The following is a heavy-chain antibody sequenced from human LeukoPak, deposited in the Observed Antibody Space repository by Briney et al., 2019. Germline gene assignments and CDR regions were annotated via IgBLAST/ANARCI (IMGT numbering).Heavy chain of an antibody. V-gene: IGHV1-2*02. Sequence: ASVKVSCKASGYTFTGYYMHWVRQAPGQGLEWMGWINPNSGGTNYAQKFQGRVTMTRDTSISTAYMELSRLRSDDTAVYYCARILGQWFGELSSRFDPWGQGTLVTVSS. J-gene: IGHJ5*02. D-gene: IGHD3-10*01. CDR3: ARILGQWFGELSSRFDP. CDR1: GYTFTGYY. CDR2: INPNSGGT.